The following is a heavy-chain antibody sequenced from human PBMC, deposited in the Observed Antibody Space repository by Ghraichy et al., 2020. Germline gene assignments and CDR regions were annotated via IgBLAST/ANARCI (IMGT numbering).Heavy chain of an antibody. CDR1: GFTFRRYW. CDR3: ARVRGYTYGSIAFNI. J-gene: IGHJ3*02. CDR2: IGHDGLEK. D-gene: IGHD5-18*01. V-gene: IGHV3-7*01. Sequence: GGSLRLSCVASGFTFRRYWMNWVRQAPGKGLEWVADIGHDGLEKYYVDSVKGRFTISRDNAKNSLYLQMNSLRAEDTALYFCARVRGYTYGSIAFNIWGQGTMVTVSS.